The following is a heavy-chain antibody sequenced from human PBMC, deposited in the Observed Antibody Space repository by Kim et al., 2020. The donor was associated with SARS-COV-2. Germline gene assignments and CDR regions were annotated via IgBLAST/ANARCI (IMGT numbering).Heavy chain of an antibody. Sequence: ASVKVSCKASGDTFTDNYIHWVRQAPGQGLEWLGWINPNTGSRTFAQEFQARVIMTRDTSIFTAYMELTRLRSDDTAVYYCARGRGTSWSHYDYWGQGTLVTVSS. D-gene: IGHD6-13*01. J-gene: IGHJ4*02. CDR2: INPNTGSR. CDR3: ARGRGTSWSHYDY. V-gene: IGHV1-2*02. CDR1: GDTFTDNY.